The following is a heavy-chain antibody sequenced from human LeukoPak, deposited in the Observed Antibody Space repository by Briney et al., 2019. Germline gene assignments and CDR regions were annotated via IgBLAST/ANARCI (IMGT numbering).Heavy chain of an antibody. CDR2: IIPILGIA. CDR1: GGTFSSYA. V-gene: IGHV1-69*04. CDR3: ARSAPRYYDSSGLGAFDI. J-gene: IGHJ3*02. Sequence: SVKVSCKASGGTFSSYAISWVRQAPGQGLEWMGRIIPILGIANYAQKFQGRVTITADKSTSTAYMELSSLRSEDTAVYYCARSAPRYYDSSGLGAFDIWGQGTMVTVSS. D-gene: IGHD3-22*01.